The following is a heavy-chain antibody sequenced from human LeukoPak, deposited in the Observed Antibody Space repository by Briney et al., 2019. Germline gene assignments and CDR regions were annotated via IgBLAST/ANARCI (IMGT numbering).Heavy chain of an antibody. CDR3: ARELGDRYHFCYMDV. CDR2: IFHSGST. J-gene: IGHJ6*03. V-gene: IGHV4-38-2*02. CDR1: GYSISSGYY. D-gene: IGHD2-21*01. Sequence: SETLSLTCTVSGYSISSGYYWGWLRQPPGKGLEWIGSIFHSGSTYYNPSLKSRVTITLDTSRNQFSLKLNSVTDADTALYYCARELGDRYHFCYMDVWGKGTTVTVSS.